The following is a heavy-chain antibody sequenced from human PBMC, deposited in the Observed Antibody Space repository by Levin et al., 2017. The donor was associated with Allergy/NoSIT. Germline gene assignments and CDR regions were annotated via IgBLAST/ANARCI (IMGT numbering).Heavy chain of an antibody. V-gene: IGHV2-5*01. D-gene: IGHD4-17*01. CDR1: GFSLSTSGVS. Sequence: VSGPTLVKPTQTLTLTCTFSGFSLSTSGVSVGWIRQPPGKALEWLALIYWNDDKRYSPSLRSRLTITRDTSKNHVVLTMTNMDPVDTATYYCAHVAPVTTDDAFDIWGQGTMVTVSS. CDR3: AHVAPVTTDDAFDI. CDR2: IYWNDDK. J-gene: IGHJ3*02.